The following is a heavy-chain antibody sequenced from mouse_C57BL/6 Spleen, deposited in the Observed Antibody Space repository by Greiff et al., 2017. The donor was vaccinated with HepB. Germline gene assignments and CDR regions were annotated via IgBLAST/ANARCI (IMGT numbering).Heavy chain of an antibody. J-gene: IGHJ2*01. CDR2: IDPSDSYT. V-gene: IGHV1-69*01. Sequence: QVQLQQPGAELVMPGASVKLSCKASGHTFTSYWMHWVKQRPGQGLEWIGEIDPSDSYTNYNQKFKGKSTLTVDKSSSTAYMQLSSLTSEDSAVYYCARSEDSNYAFDYWGQGTTLTVSS. D-gene: IGHD2-5*01. CDR3: ARSEDSNYAFDY. CDR1: GHTFTSYW.